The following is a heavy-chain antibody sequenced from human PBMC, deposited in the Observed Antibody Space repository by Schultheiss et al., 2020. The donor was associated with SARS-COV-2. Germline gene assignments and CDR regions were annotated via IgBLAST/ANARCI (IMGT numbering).Heavy chain of an antibody. Sequence: ASVKVSCKASGYTFTSYDINWVRQATGQGLEWMGWMNPNSGNTGYAQKFQGRVTMTRNTSISTAYMELSSLRSEDTAVYYCARGKRGYSYGYYYYYCMDVWGQGTTVTVSS. D-gene: IGHD5-18*01. J-gene: IGHJ6*02. CDR2: MNPNSGNT. CDR3: ARGKRGYSYGYYYYYCMDV. V-gene: IGHV1-8*01. CDR1: GYTFTSYD.